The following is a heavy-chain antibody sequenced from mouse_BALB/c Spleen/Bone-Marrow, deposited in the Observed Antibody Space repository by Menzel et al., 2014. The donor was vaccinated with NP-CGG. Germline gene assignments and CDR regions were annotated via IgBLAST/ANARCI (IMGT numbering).Heavy chain of an antibody. CDR1: GFSLTSYG. CDR3: ARTGTDYARDY. V-gene: IGHV2-6-2*01. J-gene: IGHJ4*01. Sequence: VQLVESGPDLVAPSQSLSLTCTVSGFSLTSYGLHWVRQPPGKGLEWLGVIWSDGSTTYNSALKSRLSISKDNSKRQVLLKMNSLQTDDTAMYYCARTGTDYARDYWGQGTSGTVS. D-gene: IGHD3-3*01. CDR2: IWSDGST.